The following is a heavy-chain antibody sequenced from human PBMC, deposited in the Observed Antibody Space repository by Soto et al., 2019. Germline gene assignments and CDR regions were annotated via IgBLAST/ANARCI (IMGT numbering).Heavy chain of an antibody. V-gene: IGHV3-11*01. D-gene: IGHD3-10*01. CDR1: GFIFSDYY. CDR2: ISRSGTTI. J-gene: IGHJ4*02. Sequence: QVQLVESGGGLVKPGGSLRLSCAASGFIFSDYYMSWIRQAPGKGLEWVSYISRSGTTIYYADSVKGRFTISRDNAKNSLYLQMNSLRAEDTAVFYCARHSVVDGSGNYYPFDSWGQGTLVTVSS. CDR3: ARHSVVDGSGNYYPFDS.